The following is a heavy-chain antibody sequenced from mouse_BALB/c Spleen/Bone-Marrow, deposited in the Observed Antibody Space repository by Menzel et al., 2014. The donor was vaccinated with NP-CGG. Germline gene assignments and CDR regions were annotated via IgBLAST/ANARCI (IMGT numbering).Heavy chain of an antibody. CDR1: GFDFSRYW. V-gene: IGHV4-1*02. CDR3: ALLGNYGYFDV. Sequence: EVQVVESGGGLVQPGGSLKLSCAASGFDFSRYWMSWVRQAPGKGLEWIGEINPDSSAINYTPSLKDKFIIPRDNAKNTLYLQMSKVRSEDTALYYCALLGNYGYFDVWGAGTTVTVSS. J-gene: IGHJ1*01. CDR2: INPDSSAI. D-gene: IGHD2-1*01.